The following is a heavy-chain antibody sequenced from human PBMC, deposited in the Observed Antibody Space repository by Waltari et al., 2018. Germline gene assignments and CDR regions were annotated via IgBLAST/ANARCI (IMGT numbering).Heavy chain of an antibody. Sequence: QVQLVQSGSELKKPGASVKVSCKASGYTFTSYAMNWVRQAPGQGLELTGWINTNTGNPTYAQGFTGRFVFSMDTSGSTAYLQISSIKAEDTAVYYCARAAALWFRESKALGYWGQGTLVTVSS. J-gene: IGHJ4*02. D-gene: IGHD3-10*01. CDR1: GYTFTSYA. CDR2: INTNTGNP. CDR3: ARAAALWFRESKALGY. V-gene: IGHV7-4-1*02.